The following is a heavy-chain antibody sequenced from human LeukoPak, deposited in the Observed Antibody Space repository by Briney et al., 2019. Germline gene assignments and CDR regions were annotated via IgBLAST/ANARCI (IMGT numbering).Heavy chain of an antibody. CDR3: ARPAYYYDSSGYYYGAFDI. CDR2: IYPGDSDT. CDR1: GYSFTSYW. D-gene: IGHD3-22*01. Sequence: GESLKISCKGSGYSFTSYWIGWVRQMPGKGLEWMGIIYPGDSDTRYSPSFQGQVTISADKSISTAYLQWSSLKASDTAMYYCARPAYYYDSSGYYYGAFDIWGQGTVVTVSS. J-gene: IGHJ3*02. V-gene: IGHV5-51*01.